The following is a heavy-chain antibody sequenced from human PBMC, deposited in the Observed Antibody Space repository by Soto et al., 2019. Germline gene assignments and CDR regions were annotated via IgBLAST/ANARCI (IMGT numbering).Heavy chain of an antibody. D-gene: IGHD2-8*02. V-gene: IGHV3-53*01. CDR1: GFIVGSNY. J-gene: IGHJ2*01. CDR3: ARERLVARNWFFDL. CDR2: FFPAGST. Sequence: LRLSCAASGFIVGSNYMNWVRHAPGKGLEWVSGFFPAGSTYYADSVKGRFTISRDNTKNTLYLQMNSLRAEDTAVYYCARERLVARNWFFDLWGRGTLVTVSS.